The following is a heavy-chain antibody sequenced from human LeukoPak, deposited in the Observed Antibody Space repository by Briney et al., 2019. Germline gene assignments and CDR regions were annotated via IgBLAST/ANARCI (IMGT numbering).Heavy chain of an antibody. CDR3: VRGKTMVRGVTSYYFDY. J-gene: IGHJ4*02. Sequence: SQTLSLTCAVSGGSISSGGYSWSWIRQPPGKGLEWIGYIYHSGSTYYNPSLKSRVTISVDRSKNQFSLKLSSVTAADTAVYYCVRGKTMVRGVTSYYFDYWGQGTLVTVSS. V-gene: IGHV4-30-2*01. CDR2: IYHSGST. D-gene: IGHD3-10*01. CDR1: GGSISSGGYS.